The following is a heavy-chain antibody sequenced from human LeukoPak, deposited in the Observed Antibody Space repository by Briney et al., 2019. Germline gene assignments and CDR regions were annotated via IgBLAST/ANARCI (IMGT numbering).Heavy chain of an antibody. J-gene: IGHJ4*02. CDR1: GYTFSAYY. D-gene: IGHD1-1*01. CDR3: ARTNWNDDY. V-gene: IGHV1-2*02. Sequence: ASVKVSCKASGYTFSAYYMHWVRQAPGQGLEWLAWINPHSGATDYAREFRGRVTMTRNTSISTAYMELSSLRSEDTAVYYCARTNWNDDYWGQGTLVTVSS. CDR2: INPHSGAT.